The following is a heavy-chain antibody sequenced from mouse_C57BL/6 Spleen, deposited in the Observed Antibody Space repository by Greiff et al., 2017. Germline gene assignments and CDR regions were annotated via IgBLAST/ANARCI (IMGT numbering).Heavy chain of an antibody. CDR1: GFTFSSYA. J-gene: IGHJ1*03. V-gene: IGHV5-9-1*02. CDR2: ISRGGDYI. Sequence: EVKLVESGEGLVKPGGSLKLSCAASGFTFSSYAMSWVRQTPGKRLEWVAYISRGGDYIYYADTVKGRFTISRDNARNTLYLQMSSLKSEDTAMYYCTRGSYGSSTRYFEVWGTGTTVTVSS. CDR3: TRGSYGSSTRYFEV. D-gene: IGHD1-1*01.